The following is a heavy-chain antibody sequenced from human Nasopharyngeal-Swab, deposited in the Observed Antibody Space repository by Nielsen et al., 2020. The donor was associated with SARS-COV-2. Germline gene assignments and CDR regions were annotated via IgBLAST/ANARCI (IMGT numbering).Heavy chain of an antibody. J-gene: IGHJ2*01. Sequence: GGSLRLSCAASGLTFSSYEMNWVRQAPGKGLEWVSYISSTGSTINYADSVKGRVTISRDNAKNSLYLQMNSLRAEDTAVYYCARDGNLRTVRYFDLWGRGSLVTVSS. V-gene: IGHV3-48*03. CDR3: ARDGNLRTVRYFDL. D-gene: IGHD4-17*01. CDR1: GLTFSSYE. CDR2: ISSTGSTI.